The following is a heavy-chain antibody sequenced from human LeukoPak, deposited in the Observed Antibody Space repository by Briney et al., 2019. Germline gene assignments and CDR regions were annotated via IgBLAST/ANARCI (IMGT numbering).Heavy chain of an antibody. D-gene: IGHD2-2*01. J-gene: IGHJ4*02. Sequence: PGGSLRLSCAASGFTFSSYAMSWVRQAPGKGLEWVSAISGSGGSTYYADSVKGRFTISRDNSKNTLYLQMNSLRAEDTAVYYCAKEARYCSSTSCHFDYWGQGTLVTVSS. CDR2: ISGSGGST. V-gene: IGHV3-23*01. CDR1: GFTFSSYA. CDR3: AKEARYCSSTSCHFDY.